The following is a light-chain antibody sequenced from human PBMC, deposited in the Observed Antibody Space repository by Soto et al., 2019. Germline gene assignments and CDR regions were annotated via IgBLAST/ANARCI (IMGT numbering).Light chain of an antibody. CDR1: QSVSSY. CDR3: QQRSNWPPM. V-gene: IGKV3-11*01. CDR2: DAS. J-gene: IGKJ1*01. Sequence: EIVLTQSPATLSLSPGERATLSCRASQSVSSYLAWYQQKPGQAPRLLIYDASNRATGIPARFSGSGSGTDFTLTISSLEPEDFAVYYCQQRSNWPPMFGQGTK.